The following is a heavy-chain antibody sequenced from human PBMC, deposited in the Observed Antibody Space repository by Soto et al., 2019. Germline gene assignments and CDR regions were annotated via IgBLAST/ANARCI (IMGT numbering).Heavy chain of an antibody. J-gene: IGHJ4*02. Sequence: EVQLVESGGGLVQPGGSLRLSCAASGFTFSSYDMHWVRQGTGKGLEWVSTIGTAGDTYYPDSVKGRFTISRENSINTLYLQMKSLRAGDTAVDYCARAPTGGVRGITEPYYFDYWGQGTLVTVSS. CDR2: IGTAGDT. D-gene: IGHD3-10*01. V-gene: IGHV3-13*04. CDR1: GFTFSSYD. CDR3: ARAPTGGVRGITEPYYFDY.